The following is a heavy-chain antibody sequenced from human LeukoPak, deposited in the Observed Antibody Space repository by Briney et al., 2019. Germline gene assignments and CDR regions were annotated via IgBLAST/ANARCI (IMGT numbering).Heavy chain of an antibody. Sequence: GGSLRLSCAASEFRFSQYSMHWIRQAPGKGLEWVSSISSRGTTIFYAASVKGRFTISRDNADNSLYLQMSSLRLEDTAVYYCARAPSNMISXXXYSDSWGQGTLVTVS. CDR2: ISSRGTTI. CDR3: ARAPSNMISXXXYSDS. J-gene: IGHJ4*02. V-gene: IGHV3-21*04. CDR1: EFRFSQYS. D-gene: IGHD3-22*01.